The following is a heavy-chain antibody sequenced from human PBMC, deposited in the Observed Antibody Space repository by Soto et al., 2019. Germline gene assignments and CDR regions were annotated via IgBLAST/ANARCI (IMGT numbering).Heavy chain of an antibody. CDR3: ARDGSPYYDFWSGYSTCFDY. Sequence: ASVKVSCKASGYTFTGYYMHWVRQAPGQGLEWMGWINPNSGGTNYAQKFQGWVTMTRDTSISTAYMELSRLRSDDTAVYYCARDGSPYYDFWSGYSTCFDYWGQGTLVTVSS. D-gene: IGHD3-3*01. V-gene: IGHV1-2*04. CDR2: INPNSGGT. J-gene: IGHJ4*02. CDR1: GYTFTGYY.